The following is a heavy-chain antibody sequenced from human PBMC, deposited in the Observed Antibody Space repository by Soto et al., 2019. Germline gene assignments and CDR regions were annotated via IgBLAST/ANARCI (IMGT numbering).Heavy chain of an antibody. Sequence: GASVEVSCKAPGYTFTNYTMHWVRQAPGQRLEWVGWINAGDGNTKYSQKFQGRVTINRDTSASTSYMELSSLRSGDTAVYYCARGRLRLIVTSNFDYWGQGTLVTVSS. J-gene: IGHJ4*02. CDR1: GYTFTNYT. CDR3: ARGRLRLIVTSNFDY. V-gene: IGHV1-3*01. CDR2: INAGDGNT. D-gene: IGHD5-12*01.